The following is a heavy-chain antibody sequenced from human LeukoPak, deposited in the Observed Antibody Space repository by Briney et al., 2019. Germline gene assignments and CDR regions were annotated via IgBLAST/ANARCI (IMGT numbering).Heavy chain of an antibody. CDR2: VNPRGNT. D-gene: IGHD1-1*01. CDR1: GYTFTKYD. V-gene: IGHV1-8*03. J-gene: IGHJ4*02. Sequence: GASVKVSCTASGYTFTKYDINWVRQAPGQGLEWMGWVNPRGNTAYSQKFQGRVTFTRATSINTAYMELNSLTSDDTGVYYCAREVSRNDGTLDYWGQGTVVTVSS. CDR3: AREVSRNDGTLDY.